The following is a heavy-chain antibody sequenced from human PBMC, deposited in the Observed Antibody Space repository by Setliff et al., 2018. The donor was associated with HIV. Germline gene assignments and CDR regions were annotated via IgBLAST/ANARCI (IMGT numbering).Heavy chain of an antibody. CDR1: GGSTSNEY. D-gene: IGHD3-22*01. J-gene: IGHJ3*02. Sequence: PSETLSLTCTVSGGSTSNEYWSWIRQPPGQGLEWIGYIYDSGSPKYNPSLKSRVTISIDTSKSQISLKLTSVTAEDTAMYHCARVYYFDSSGYYQRGDVFDIWGQGTMVTVSS. CDR3: ARVYYFDSSGYYQRGDVFDI. V-gene: IGHV4-59*01. CDR2: IYDSGSP.